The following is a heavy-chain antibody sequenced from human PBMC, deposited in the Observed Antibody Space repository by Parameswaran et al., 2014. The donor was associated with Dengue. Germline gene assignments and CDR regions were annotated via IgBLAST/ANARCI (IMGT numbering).Heavy chain of an antibody. CDR2: IIPMFRTA. V-gene: IGHV1-69*01. J-gene: IGHJ2*01. CDR3: ATKVAIFSYFDL. D-gene: IGHD3-9*01. Sequence: WVRQAPGQGLEWMGGIIPMFRTATYAQKFQGRVTITADESTSTAYLELSSLRSEDTALYYCATKVAIFSYFDLWGRGTLVTVSS.